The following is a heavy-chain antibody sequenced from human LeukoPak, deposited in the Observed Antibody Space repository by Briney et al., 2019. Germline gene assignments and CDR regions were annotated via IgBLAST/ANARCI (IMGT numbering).Heavy chain of an antibody. V-gene: IGHV4-59*11. CDR1: GGSMNGHF. CDR2: IHYAGRI. D-gene: IGHD3-22*01. CDR3: ARLLDNDGSGDPDTFDM. Sequence: SETLSLTCTVSGGSMNGHFWTWIRQPPGKGLEWIAFIHYAGRIRYNPSLQSRATISLDRSGSRFSLKLTSVTAADSAVYYCARLLDNDGSGDPDTFDMWGQGTVVVVSS. J-gene: IGHJ3*02.